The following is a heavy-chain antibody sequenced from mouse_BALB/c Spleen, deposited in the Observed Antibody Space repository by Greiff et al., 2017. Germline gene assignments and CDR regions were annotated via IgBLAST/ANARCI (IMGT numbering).Heavy chain of an antibody. CDR2: INSNGGST. J-gene: IGHJ3*01. D-gene: IGHD2-4*01. V-gene: IGHV5-6-3*01. Sequence: VQLKESGGGLVQPGGSLKLSCAASGFTFSSYGMSWVRQTPDKRLELVATINSNGGSTYYPDSVKGRFTISRDNAKNTLYLQMSSLKSEDTAMYYCARGYYDYDWFAYWGQGTLVTVSA. CDR1: GFTFSSYG. CDR3: ARGYYDYDWFAY.